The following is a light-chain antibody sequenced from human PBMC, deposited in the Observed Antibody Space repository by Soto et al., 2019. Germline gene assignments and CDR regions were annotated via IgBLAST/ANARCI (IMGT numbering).Light chain of an antibody. Sequence: AIQLTQSPSSLSASVGDRVTITCRASQGISSALAWYQQKPGKAPKLLIYDVSSLETGAPSRFRGSGSGTDCTRTISSLKPEDFATYYCQQFNSYPLTFGGGTRVEIK. CDR2: DVS. CDR3: QQFNSYPLT. CDR1: QGISSA. J-gene: IGKJ4*02. V-gene: IGKV1-13*02.